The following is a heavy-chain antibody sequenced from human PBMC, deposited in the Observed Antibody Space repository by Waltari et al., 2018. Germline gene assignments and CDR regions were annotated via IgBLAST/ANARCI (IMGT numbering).Heavy chain of an antibody. Sequence: YYMHWVRQAPGQGLEWMGWINPNSGGTNYAQKFQGRVTMTRDTSISTAYMELSRLRSDDTAVYYCARAVVPEYYFDYWGQGTLVTVSS. V-gene: IGHV1-2*02. D-gene: IGHD6-6*01. CDR2: INPNSGGT. CDR1: YY. J-gene: IGHJ4*02. CDR3: ARAVVPEYYFDY.